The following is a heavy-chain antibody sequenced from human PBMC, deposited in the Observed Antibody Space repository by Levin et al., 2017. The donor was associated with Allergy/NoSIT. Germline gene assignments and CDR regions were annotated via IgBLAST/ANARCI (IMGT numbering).Heavy chain of an antibody. CDR3: ARALTVGRSVRFDY. V-gene: IGHV3-48*02. J-gene: IGHJ4*02. D-gene: IGHD4-23*01. CDR1: GFSFSTFS. CDR2: ISSTSSTV. Sequence: QTGGSLRLSCAASGFSFSTFSMNWVRQAPGKGLEWVSYISSTSSTVYYADSVKGRFTISRDNAKNSLYLHMNSLRDEDTAVYYCARALTVGRSVRFDYWGQGTLVSVSS.